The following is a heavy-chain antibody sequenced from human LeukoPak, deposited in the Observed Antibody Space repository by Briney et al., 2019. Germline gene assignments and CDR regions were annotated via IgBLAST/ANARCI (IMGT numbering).Heavy chain of an antibody. D-gene: IGHD6-13*01. CDR3: ARDLAMYSSSWYERDY. Sequence: GGSLRLSCAASGFTFSSYWMSWVRQAPGKGLEWVANIKQDGSEKYYVDSVKGRFTISRDNAKNSLYLQMNSLRAEDTAVYYCARDLAMYSSSWYERDYWGQGTLVTVSS. CDR2: IKQDGSEK. CDR1: GFTFSSYW. J-gene: IGHJ4*02. V-gene: IGHV3-7*01.